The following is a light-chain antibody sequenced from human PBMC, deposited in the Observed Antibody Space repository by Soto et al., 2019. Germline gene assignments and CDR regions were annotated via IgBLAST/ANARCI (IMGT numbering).Light chain of an antibody. Sequence: QSVLTQPPSVSGAPGQRVTISCTGSSSNIGAGYDVHWYQQLPGTSPNLLIYSNSNRPSGVPDRFSGSKSGTSASLAITGLQAEDEADYYCQSYDSSLSGSGVFGGGTKLTVL. CDR1: SSNIGAGYD. CDR2: SNS. V-gene: IGLV1-40*01. CDR3: QSYDSSLSGSGV. J-gene: IGLJ2*01.